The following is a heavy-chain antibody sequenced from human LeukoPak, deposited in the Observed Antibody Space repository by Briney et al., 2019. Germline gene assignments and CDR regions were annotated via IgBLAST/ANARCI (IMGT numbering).Heavy chain of an antibody. D-gene: IGHD2-2*01. J-gene: IGHJ4*02. Sequence: GGSLRLSCAASGFTFSSYSMNWVRQAPGKGLEWVSSISSSSSYIYYADSVKGRFTISRDNAKNSLYLQMNSLRAEDTAVNYCAREAVPAAIGYWGQGTLVTVSS. CDR1: GFTFSSYS. CDR2: ISSSSSYI. CDR3: AREAVPAAIGY. V-gene: IGHV3-21*01.